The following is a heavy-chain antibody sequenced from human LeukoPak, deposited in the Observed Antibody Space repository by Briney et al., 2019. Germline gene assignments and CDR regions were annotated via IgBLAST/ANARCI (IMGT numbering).Heavy chain of an antibody. CDR1: GGSISSYY. J-gene: IGHJ6*03. Sequence: PSETLSLTCTVSGGSISSYYWSWIRQPPGGGLEWIGYIYYSGSTNYNPSLKSRVTISVDTSKNQFSLKLSSVTAADTAVYYCAREGSSWSDGYYYYYMDVWGKGTTVTVSS. D-gene: IGHD6-13*01. CDR3: AREGSSWSDGYYYYYMDV. CDR2: IYYSGST. V-gene: IGHV4-59*01.